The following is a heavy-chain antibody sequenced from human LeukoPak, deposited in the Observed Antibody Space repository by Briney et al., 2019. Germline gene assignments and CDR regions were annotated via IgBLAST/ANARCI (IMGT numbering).Heavy chain of an antibody. Sequence: PSETLSLTCAVYGGSFSGYYWSWICQPPGKGLEWIGEINHSGSTNYDPSLKSRVTISVDTSKNQFSLKLSSVTAADTAVYYCARLARVGYCSGGSCRYFQHWGQGTLVTVSS. CDR3: ARLARVGYCSGGSCRYFQH. J-gene: IGHJ1*01. CDR2: INHSGST. CDR1: GGSFSGYY. D-gene: IGHD2-15*01. V-gene: IGHV4-34*01.